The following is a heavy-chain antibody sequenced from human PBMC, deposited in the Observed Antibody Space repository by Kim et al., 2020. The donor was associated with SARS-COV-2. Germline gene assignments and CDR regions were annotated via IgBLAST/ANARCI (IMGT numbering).Heavy chain of an antibody. J-gene: IGHJ5*02. Sequence: SETLSLTCTVSGGSISSNNFYWGWIRQPPGKGLEWIGNIYYSGSTYYNPSLKSRVTISVDTSKNQFSLKLSSVTAADTAVYYCARRGGYSGFDARLDPWGQGTLVTVSS. CDR1: GGSISSNNFY. D-gene: IGHD5-12*01. V-gene: IGHV4-39*01. CDR2: IYYSGST. CDR3: ARRGGYSGFDARLDP.